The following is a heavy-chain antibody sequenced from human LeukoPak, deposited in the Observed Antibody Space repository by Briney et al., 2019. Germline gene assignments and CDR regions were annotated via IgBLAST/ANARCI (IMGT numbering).Heavy chain of an antibody. J-gene: IGHJ4*02. V-gene: IGHV4-4*07. CDR3: ARRDISSGWSFDY. CDR2: IHTSGST. D-gene: IGHD6-19*01. Sequence: PSETLSLTCTVSGGSISNYHWSWIRQPAGKGLEWISQIHTSGSTNYNPPLKSRVTMSIDTPGNQLSLTIRSVTAADTAVYYCARRDISSGWSFDYSGQGILVTVSS. CDR1: GGSISNYH.